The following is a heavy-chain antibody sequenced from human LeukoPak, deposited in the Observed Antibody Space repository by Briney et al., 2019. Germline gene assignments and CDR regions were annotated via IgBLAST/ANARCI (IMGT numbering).Heavy chain of an antibody. CDR1: GGTFSSYA. D-gene: IGHD2-21*02. J-gene: IGHJ3*02. Sequence: GASVKVSCKASGGTFSSYAISWVRQALGQGLEWMGGIIPIFGTANYAQKFQGRVTITADESTSTAYMELSSLRSEDTAVYYCARGSGCGGDCYSLTDDAFDIWGQGTMVTVSS. CDR2: IIPIFGTA. V-gene: IGHV1-69*13. CDR3: ARGSGCGGDCYSLTDDAFDI.